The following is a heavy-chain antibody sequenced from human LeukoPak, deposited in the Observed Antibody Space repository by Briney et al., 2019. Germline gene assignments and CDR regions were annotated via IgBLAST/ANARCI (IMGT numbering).Heavy chain of an antibody. D-gene: IGHD1-26*01. J-gene: IGHJ6*02. CDR2: INWNGGST. Sequence: GGSLRLSCAASGFTFDDYGMSWVRQAPGKGLEWVSGINWNGGSTGYADSVKGRFTISRDNAKNTLYLQMNSLRAEDTAVYYCARDLVGATEYYYYGMDVWGQGTTVTVSS. CDR1: GFTFDDYG. V-gene: IGHV3-20*04. CDR3: ARDLVGATEYYYYGMDV.